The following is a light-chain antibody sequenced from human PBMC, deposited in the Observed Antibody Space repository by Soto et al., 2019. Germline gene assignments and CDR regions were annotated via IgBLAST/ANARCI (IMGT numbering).Light chain of an antibody. CDR1: QSISDW. J-gene: IGKJ1*01. CDR3: QQYNTYPIT. Sequence: DIQMTQSPSTLSASVGDRVTITCRASQSISDWLAWYQQKPGKAPKLLIYKASGLESGVPSRFSGSGSGTEFTLTITSLQPDDFATYYCQQYNTYPITFGQGTKVEIK. V-gene: IGKV1-5*03. CDR2: KAS.